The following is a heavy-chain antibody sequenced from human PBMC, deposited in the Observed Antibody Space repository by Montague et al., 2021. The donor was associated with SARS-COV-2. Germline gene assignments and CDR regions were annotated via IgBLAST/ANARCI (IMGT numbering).Heavy chain of an antibody. Sequence: PALVKPTQTLTLTCRFSGFSLSVSGMSVAWIRQSPGKALEWLGHIDWDDDKYYRTSLKTRLAISKDTSKNQVVLTMTNMDPVGTGTYYCARIPYGSGGVFDYWGQGTLVTVSS. J-gene: IGHJ4*02. V-gene: IGHV2-70*01. CDR2: IDWDDDK. CDR3: ARIPYGSGGVFDY. CDR1: GFSLSVSGMS. D-gene: IGHD3-10*01.